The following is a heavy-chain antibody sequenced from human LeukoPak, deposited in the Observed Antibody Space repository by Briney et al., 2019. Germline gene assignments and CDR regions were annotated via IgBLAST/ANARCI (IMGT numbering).Heavy chain of an antibody. CDR3: ARVANASTRLNYYYYHYMDV. CDR1: GGSISSDGYS. Sequence: SETLSLTCAVSGGSISSDGYSWSWIRQPPGKGLEWIGYIHYTGITYSNPSLKSRVTISVDTSKNQFSLKLSSVTAADTAVYYCARVANASTRLNYYYYHYMDVWGKGTTVTVSS. CDR2: IHYTGIT. J-gene: IGHJ6*03. D-gene: IGHD2-2*01. V-gene: IGHV4-30-2*01.